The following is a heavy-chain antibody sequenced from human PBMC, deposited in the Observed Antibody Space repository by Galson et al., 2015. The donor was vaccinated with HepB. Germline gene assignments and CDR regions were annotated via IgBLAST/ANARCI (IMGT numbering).Heavy chain of an antibody. CDR3: ARAASPIYSSGYYYDY. CDR1: GFTFSSYD. Sequence: SLRLSCAASGFTFSSYDMHWVRQATGKGLEWVSAIGTAGDTYYPGSVKGRFTISRENAKNSLYLQMNSLRAGDTAVYYCARAASPIYSSGYYYDYWGQGTLVTVSS. D-gene: IGHD3-22*01. CDR2: IGTAGDT. V-gene: IGHV3-13*04. J-gene: IGHJ4*02.